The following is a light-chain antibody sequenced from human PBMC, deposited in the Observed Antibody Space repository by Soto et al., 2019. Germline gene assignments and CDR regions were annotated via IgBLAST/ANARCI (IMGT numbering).Light chain of an antibody. CDR3: SSYTSSSTYV. CDR1: SSDVGYYNY. CDR2: DVN. V-gene: IGLV2-14*01. J-gene: IGLJ1*01. Sequence: QSALTQPASVSGSPGQSIAISCTGTSSDVGYYNYVSWYQQHPGKAPNVMIYDVNNRPSGVPDRFSGSKSGNTASLTISGLQAEDEADYYCSSYTSSSTYVLGTGTKLTVL.